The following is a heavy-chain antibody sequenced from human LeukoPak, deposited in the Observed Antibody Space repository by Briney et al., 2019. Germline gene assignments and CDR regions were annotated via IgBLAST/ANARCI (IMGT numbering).Heavy chain of an antibody. V-gene: IGHV3-53*01. D-gene: IGHD2-15*01. CDR2: IYSGGNT. CDR1: GFTVSSNS. J-gene: IGHJ5*02. CDR3: TRDTPDCSGGSCYLGWFDP. Sequence: GGSLRLSCTVSGFTVSSNSMSWVRQAPGKGLEWVSFIYSGGNTHCSDSVKGRFTISRDNSKNTLYLQMNSLRAEDTAVYYCTRDTPDCSGGSCYLGWFDPWGQGTLVTVSS.